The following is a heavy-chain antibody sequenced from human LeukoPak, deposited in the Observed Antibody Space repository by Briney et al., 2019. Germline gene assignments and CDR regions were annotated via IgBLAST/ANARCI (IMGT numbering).Heavy chain of an antibody. CDR3: ASSRGYSGYYYFDY. D-gene: IGHD5-12*01. CDR2: ISAYNGNT. Sequence: ASVKVSCKASGYTFTSYGISWVRQAPGQGLEWMGWISAYNGNTNYAQKLQGRVTMTTDTSTSTAYMELRSLRSDDTAVYYCASSRGYSGYYYFDYWGQGTLVTVST. J-gene: IGHJ4*02. CDR1: GYTFTSYG. V-gene: IGHV1-18*01.